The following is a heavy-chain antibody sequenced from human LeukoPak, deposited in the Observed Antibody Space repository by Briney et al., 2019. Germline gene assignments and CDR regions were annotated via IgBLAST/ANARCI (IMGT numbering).Heavy chain of an antibody. Sequence: GGSLRLSCAASGFTVDSNYLSWVRQAPGKGLEWVSTISFAGDKTAYTDSVKGRFIISRDNSKNTVYLQMNSLRAEDTAVYYCAKRRASDGSGYRAFEFWGQGTLVTVSS. CDR2: ISFAGDKT. CDR1: GFTVDSNY. CDR3: AKRRASDGSGYRAFEF. J-gene: IGHJ4*02. D-gene: IGHD3-22*01. V-gene: IGHV3-23*01.